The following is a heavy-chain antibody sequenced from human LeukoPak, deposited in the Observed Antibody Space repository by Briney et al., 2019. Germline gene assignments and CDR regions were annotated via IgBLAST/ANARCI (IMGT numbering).Heavy chain of an antibody. J-gene: IGHJ4*02. D-gene: IGHD2-2*01. CDR2: IYPGDSDT. V-gene: IGHV5-51*01. CDR3: ARTMGTSTSSTLDY. Sequence: GESLKISCKGSGYSFTTYWIAWVRQMPGKGLDWMGNIYPGDSDTRYSPSLQGQVTISADKSITTAYLQWSSLKASDTAIYYCARTMGTSTSSTLDYWGQGTLVTVSS. CDR1: GYSFTTYW.